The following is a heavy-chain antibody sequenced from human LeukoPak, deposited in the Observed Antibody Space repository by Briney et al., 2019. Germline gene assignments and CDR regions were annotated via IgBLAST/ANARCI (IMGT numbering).Heavy chain of an antibody. D-gene: IGHD3-10*01. J-gene: IGHJ6*04. CDR3: ARDLGRVRGVPYYYGMGV. V-gene: IGHV1-2*04. CDR2: INPNSGGT. Sequence: ASVKVSCKASGYTFTGYYMHWVRQAPGQGLEWMGWINPNSGGTNYAQKFQGWVTMTRDTSISTAYMELSRLRSDDTAVYYCARDLGRVRGVPYYYGMGVWGKGTTVTVSS. CDR1: GYTFTGYY.